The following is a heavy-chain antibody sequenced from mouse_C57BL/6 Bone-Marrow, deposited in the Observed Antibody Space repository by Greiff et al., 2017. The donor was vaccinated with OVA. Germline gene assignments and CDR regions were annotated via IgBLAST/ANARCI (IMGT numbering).Heavy chain of an antibody. CDR1: GYTFTSYW. Sequence: VQLQQPGAELVRPGTSVKLSCKASGYTFTSYWMHWVKQRPGQGLEWIGVIDPSDSYTNYNQTFKGKATLTVDTSSSTAYMQLSSLTCEDTAVNYGARERGSIYLYYFAYWGQGTTLTVSS. V-gene: IGHV1-59*01. D-gene: IGHD1-1*01. CDR3: ARERGSIYLYYFAY. CDR2: IDPSDSYT. J-gene: IGHJ2*01.